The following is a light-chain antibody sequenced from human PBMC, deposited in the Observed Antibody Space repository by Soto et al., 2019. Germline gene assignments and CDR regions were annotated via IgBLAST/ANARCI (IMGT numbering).Light chain of an antibody. V-gene: IGKV3-15*01. CDR2: GAS. Sequence: EIVMTQSPATLSVSPGERATLSCRASQSVSSNLAWYQQKPGQAPRLLIYGASTRATGIPARFSGSGSGTEFTHTITSLQSEDFAVYYCQQYNNWPPDTFGGGTKVESK. J-gene: IGKJ4*01. CDR3: QQYNNWPPDT. CDR1: QSVSSN.